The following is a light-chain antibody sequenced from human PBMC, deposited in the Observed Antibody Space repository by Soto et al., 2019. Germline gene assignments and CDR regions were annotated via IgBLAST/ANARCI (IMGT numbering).Light chain of an antibody. CDR1: QSVLYSSNNKNY. J-gene: IGKJ4*01. CDR2: WAS. CDR3: MQSLQPPLT. Sequence: DILRTQSPDSLAVSLGERATINCKSSQSVLYSSNNKNYLAWYQHKPGQPPKVLIYWASTRESGVPDRFSGSGSGTDFTLKISRVEAEDVGVYYCMQSLQPPLTFGGGTKVDIK. V-gene: IGKV4-1*01.